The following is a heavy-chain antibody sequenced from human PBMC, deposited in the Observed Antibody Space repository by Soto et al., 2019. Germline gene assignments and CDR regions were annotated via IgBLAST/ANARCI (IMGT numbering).Heavy chain of an antibody. CDR2: IKEHGGQD. Sequence: EVQLVESGGGLVQPGGSLRLSCAASGFTFNTYWMSWVRQAPGKGLEWVAHIKEHGGQDFYVDSVKGRFTIFRDNAKNSLYLQMNSLRAEDTAVYYCTRDTTALITGLGGFDYWGQGTLVTVSS. CDR1: GFTFNTYW. D-gene: IGHD1-20*01. CDR3: TRDTTALITGLGGFDY. V-gene: IGHV3-7*03. J-gene: IGHJ4*02.